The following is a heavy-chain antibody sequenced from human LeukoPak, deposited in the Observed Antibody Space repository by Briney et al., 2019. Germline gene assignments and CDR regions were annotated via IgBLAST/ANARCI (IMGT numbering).Heavy chain of an antibody. CDR2: INPNSGGT. CDR3: ARESRPLTFGGVIGEIDY. Sequence: GASVKVSCKASGYTFTGYYMHWVRQAPGQGLEWMGWINPNSGGTNYAQKFQGRVTMTRDTSISTAYMELSRLRSDDTAVYYCARESRPLTFGGVIGEIDYWGQGTLVTVSS. J-gene: IGHJ4*02. CDR1: GYTFTGYY. D-gene: IGHD3-16*02. V-gene: IGHV1-2*02.